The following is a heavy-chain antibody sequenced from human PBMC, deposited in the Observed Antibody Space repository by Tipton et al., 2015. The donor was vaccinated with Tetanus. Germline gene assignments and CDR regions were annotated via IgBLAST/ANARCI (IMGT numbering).Heavy chain of an antibody. CDR2: IHSSGST. D-gene: IGHD3-10*01. J-gene: IGHJ6*02. CDR3: ARATMVRGVLYMDV. Sequence: TLSLTCTVSGGSISSYYWSWIRQPPGKGLEWIGQIHSSGSTNYIPSLKSRVTISVDTSKNQFSLKLSSVTAADTAVYYCARATMVRGVLYMDVWGQGTTVTVSS. CDR1: GGSISSYY. V-gene: IGHV4-4*09.